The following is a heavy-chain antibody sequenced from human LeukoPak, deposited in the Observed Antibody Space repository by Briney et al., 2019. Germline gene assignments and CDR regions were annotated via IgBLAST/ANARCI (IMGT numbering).Heavy chain of an antibody. V-gene: IGHV1-18*01. CDR1: GYTFTSYG. J-gene: IGHJ4*02. Sequence: VASVKVSCKASGYTFTSYGISWVRQAPGQGLEWMGRISAYNGNTNYAQKLQGRVTMTTDTSTSTAYMELRSLRSDDTAVYYCARDQGFCSTSCFASWGQGTLVTVSS. D-gene: IGHD2-2*01. CDR3: ARDQGFCSTSCFAS. CDR2: ISAYNGNT.